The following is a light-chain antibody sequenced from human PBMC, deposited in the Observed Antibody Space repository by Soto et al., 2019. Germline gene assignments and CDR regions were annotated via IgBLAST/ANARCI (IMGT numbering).Light chain of an antibody. CDR2: SND. V-gene: IGLV1-44*01. CDR1: SSNIGTNA. CDR3: AAWDDSLNGYV. Sequence: QPVLTQPPSASGTPGQRVTFSCSGSSSNIGTNAVSWYQQLPGAAPKLLIKSNDQRPSVVPDRFSGSKSGASASLAIRGLQSEYEADDYCAAWDDSLNGYVFGTGTKLTVL. J-gene: IGLJ1*01.